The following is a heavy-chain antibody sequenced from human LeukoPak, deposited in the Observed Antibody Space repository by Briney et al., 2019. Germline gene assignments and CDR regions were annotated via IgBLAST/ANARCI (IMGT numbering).Heavy chain of an antibody. CDR3: ARVVYYYDSSGYEY. Sequence: ASVKVSCKASGYTFTGHYMHWVRQAPGQGLEWMGRINPNSGGTNYAQKFQGRVTMTRDTSISTAYMELSRLRSDVTAVYYCARVVYYYDSSGYEYWGQGTLVTVSS. J-gene: IGHJ4*02. CDR2: INPNSGGT. CDR1: GYTFTGHY. D-gene: IGHD3-22*01. V-gene: IGHV1-2*06.